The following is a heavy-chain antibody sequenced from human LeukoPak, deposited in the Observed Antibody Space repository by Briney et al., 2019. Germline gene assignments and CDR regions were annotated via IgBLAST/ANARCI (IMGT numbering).Heavy chain of an antibody. CDR1: GYTFTSYY. CDR3: ARNYRNRSYFDY. J-gene: IGHJ4*02. Sequence: ASVKVSCKASGYTFTSYYMHWVRQAPGQGLEWMGVINPSGGSTSYAQKFQGRVTMTTDTSTSTAYMELRSLRSDDTAVYYCARNYRNRSYFDYWGQGTLVTVSS. D-gene: IGHD1-14*01. V-gene: IGHV1-46*01. CDR2: INPSGGST.